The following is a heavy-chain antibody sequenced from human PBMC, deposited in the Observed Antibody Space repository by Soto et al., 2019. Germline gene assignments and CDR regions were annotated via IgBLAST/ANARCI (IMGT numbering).Heavy chain of an antibody. V-gene: IGHV4-4*07. Sequence: LSLTCTVSGGSISSDYWSWIRHPAGKGLEWIGRIYTSGSTNYNPSLKSRVTMSVDTSKNQFSLKLSSVTAADTAVYYCASGAFRGYSYGYFDYWGQGTLVTVSS. CDR3: ASGAFRGYSYGYFDY. CDR1: GGSISSDY. CDR2: IYTSGST. J-gene: IGHJ4*02. D-gene: IGHD5-18*01.